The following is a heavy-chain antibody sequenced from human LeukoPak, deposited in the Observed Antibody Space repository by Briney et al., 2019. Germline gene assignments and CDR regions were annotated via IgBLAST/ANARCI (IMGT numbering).Heavy chain of an antibody. CDR1: GGSTSTYY. V-gene: IGHV4-59*01. D-gene: IGHD6-6*01. J-gene: IGHJ1*01. Sequence: SETLSLTCTVSGGSTSTYYWNWLRQPPGKGLEWIGYIYHSGSTNYNPSLQSRVTISVDTSKNQFSLNLNSVTAADTAVYYCARGGAARLHFQNWGQGTLVTVSS. CDR3: ARGGAARLHFQN. CDR2: IYHSGST.